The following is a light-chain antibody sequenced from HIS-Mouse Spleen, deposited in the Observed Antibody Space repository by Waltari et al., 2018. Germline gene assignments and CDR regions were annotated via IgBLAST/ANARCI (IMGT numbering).Light chain of an antibody. CDR2: EGS. Sequence: QSALTQPASVSGPPGQSITISCTGTSSDVGSYNLFPWYQQQPGKAPKLMIYEGSKRPSGVSNRFSGSKSGNTASLTISGLQAEDEADYYCCSYAGSSTWVFGGGTKLTVL. CDR1: SSDVGSYNL. CDR3: CSYAGSSTWV. V-gene: IGLV2-23*01. J-gene: IGLJ3*02.